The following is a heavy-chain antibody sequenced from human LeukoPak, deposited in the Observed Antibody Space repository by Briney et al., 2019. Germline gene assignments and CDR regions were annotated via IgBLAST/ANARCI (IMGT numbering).Heavy chain of an antibody. V-gene: IGHV3-23*01. CDR1: GFTFSSYA. Sequence: GGSLRLSCAASGFTFSSYAMSWVRQAPGKGLEWVSAISGSGGSTYYADSVKGRFTISRDNSKNTLYLQMNSLRAEDTAVYCCAKSPFPQGRGVAFDYWGQGTLVTVSS. CDR2: ISGSGGST. D-gene: IGHD2/OR15-2a*01. CDR3: AKSPFPQGRGVAFDY. J-gene: IGHJ4*02.